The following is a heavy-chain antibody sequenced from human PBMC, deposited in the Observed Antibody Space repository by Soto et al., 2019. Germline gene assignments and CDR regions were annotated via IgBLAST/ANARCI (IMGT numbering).Heavy chain of an antibody. Sequence: EVQLVESGGGLIQPGGSLRLSCAVSGFTVSNNYMSWVRQAPGKGLEGVSVIYSGGYTAYGDSVKGRFTISRDNSKNTTFLQRNRLGAAVAAVYSWATHPGGGGYWGQGTLVTVSS. J-gene: IGHJ4*02. V-gene: IGHV3-53*01. D-gene: IGHD3-10*01. CDR3: ATHPGGGGY. CDR2: IYSGGYT. CDR1: GFTVSNNY.